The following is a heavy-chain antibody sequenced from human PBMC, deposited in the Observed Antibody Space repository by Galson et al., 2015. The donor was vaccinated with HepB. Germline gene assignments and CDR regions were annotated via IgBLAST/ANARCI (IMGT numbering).Heavy chain of an antibody. CDR2: ISWDGGST. J-gene: IGHJ4*02. CDR1: GFTFDDYA. V-gene: IGHV3-43D*03. CDR3: AKGYSSGWYSHFDY. Sequence: SLRLSCAASGFTFDDYAMHWVRQAPGKGLEWASLISWDGGSTYYADSVKGRFTISRDYSKNSLYLQMNSLRAEDTALYYCAKGYSSGWYSHFDYWGQGTLVTVSS. D-gene: IGHD6-19*01.